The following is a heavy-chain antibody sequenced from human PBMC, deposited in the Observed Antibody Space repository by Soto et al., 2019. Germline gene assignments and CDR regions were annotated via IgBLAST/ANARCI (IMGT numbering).Heavy chain of an antibody. CDR3: ARVIGDPYSSFNWFDP. J-gene: IGHJ5*02. CDR1: GGSISSGGYY. CDR2: IYYSGST. D-gene: IGHD6-6*01. Sequence: QVQLQESGPGLVKPSQTLSLTCTVSGGSISSGGYYWSWIRQHPGKGLEWIGYIYYSGSTYYNPSLKGRVTISVDTSKNQFSLKLSSVTAADTAVYYCARVIGDPYSSFNWFDPWGQGTLVTVSS. V-gene: IGHV4-31*03.